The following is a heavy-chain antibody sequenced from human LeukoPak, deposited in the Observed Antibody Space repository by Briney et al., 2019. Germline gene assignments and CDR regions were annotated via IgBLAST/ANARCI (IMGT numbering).Heavy chain of an antibody. D-gene: IGHD5-18*01. CDR2: IIPIFGTA. CDR1: GGTFSSYA. J-gene: IGHJ6*04. V-gene: IGHV1-69*01. CDR3: ARGDTAMVHPWDYYYGMDV. Sequence: GSSVKVSCKASGGTFSSYAISWVRQAPGQGLEWMGGIIPIFGTANYAQKFQGRVTITADESTSTAYMELSSLRSEDTAVYYCARGDTAMVHPWDYYYGMDVWGKGTTVTVSS.